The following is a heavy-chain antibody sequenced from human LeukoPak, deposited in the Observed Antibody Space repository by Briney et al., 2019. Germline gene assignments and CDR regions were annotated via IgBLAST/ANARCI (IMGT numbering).Heavy chain of an antibody. CDR2: INHSGST. J-gene: IGHJ3*02. Sequence: PSETLSLTCAVYGGSFSGYYWSWIRQPLGKGLEWIGEINHSGSTNYNPSLKSRVAISVDTSKNQLSLKLSSVTAADTAVYYCGRQPPDTAAFDIWGQGTMLTVSS. CDR1: GGSFSGYY. V-gene: IGHV4-34*01. CDR3: GRQPPDTAAFDI. D-gene: IGHD5-18*01.